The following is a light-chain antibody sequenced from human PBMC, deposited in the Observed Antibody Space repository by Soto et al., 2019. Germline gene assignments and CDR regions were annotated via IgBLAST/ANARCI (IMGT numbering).Light chain of an antibody. CDR1: SSDVGGYNY. V-gene: IGLV2-11*01. CDR3: CSYAGSRV. J-gene: IGLJ1*01. Sequence: QSVLTQPRSVSGSPGQSVTISCTGTSSDVGGYNYVSWYQQHPGKAPKLMIYDVSKRPSGVPDRFSGSKSGNTASLTISGLQAEDEADYYCCSYAGSRVFGTGTQLTVL. CDR2: DVS.